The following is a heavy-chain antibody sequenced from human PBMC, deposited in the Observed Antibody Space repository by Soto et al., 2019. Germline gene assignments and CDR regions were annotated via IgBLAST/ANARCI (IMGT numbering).Heavy chain of an antibody. CDR2: IIPILGIA. CDR1: GGTFSSYT. CDR3: ARGVSWEGRQGFDP. D-gene: IGHD1-26*01. Sequence: QVQLVQSGAEVKKPGSSVKVSCKASGGTFSSYTISWVRQAPGQGLEWMGRIIPILGIANYAQKFQGRVTITADKSTSTADMELSSLRSEDTAVYYCARGVSWEGRQGFDPWGQGTLVTVSS. J-gene: IGHJ5*02. V-gene: IGHV1-69*02.